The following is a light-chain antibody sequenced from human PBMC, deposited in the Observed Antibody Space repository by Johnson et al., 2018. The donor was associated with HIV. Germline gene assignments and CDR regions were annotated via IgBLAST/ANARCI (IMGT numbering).Light chain of an antibody. J-gene: IGLJ1*01. Sequence: QSVLTQPPSVSAAPGQKVTISCSRNYSNFGNNYVSWYQQLPGTAPKLLIYKNDKRPSGIPDRFSGSKSGTSATLGITGLQTGDEADYFCGTWDNSLNVYVFGTATKGTVL. V-gene: IGLV1-51*02. CDR3: GTWDNSLNVYV. CDR2: KND. CDR1: YSNFGNNY.